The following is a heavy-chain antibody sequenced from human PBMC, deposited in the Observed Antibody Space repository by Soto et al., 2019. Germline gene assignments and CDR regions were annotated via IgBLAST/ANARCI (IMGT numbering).Heavy chain of an antibody. D-gene: IGHD3-10*01. CDR1: GFTFSSFA. CDR2: ISGSGGST. J-gene: IGHJ6*03. CDR3: AKLMVRASPIYYYYYMDV. V-gene: IGHV3-23*01. Sequence: LRLSCAASGFTFSSFAMSGVRQTPGKGLEWVSAISGSGGSTYYADSVKGRFTISRDNSKNTLYLQMNSLRAEDTAVYYCAKLMVRASPIYYYYYMDVWGKGTTVTVSS.